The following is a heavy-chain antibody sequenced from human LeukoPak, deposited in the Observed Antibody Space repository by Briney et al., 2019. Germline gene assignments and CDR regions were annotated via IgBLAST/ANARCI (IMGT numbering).Heavy chain of an antibody. CDR1: GGSFSGYY. J-gene: IGHJ4*02. D-gene: IGHD3-22*01. CDR2: IYYSGST. CDR3: ARAYYYDGSALPDY. V-gene: IGHV4-59*08. Sequence: SETLSLTCAVYGGSFSGYYWSWIRQPPGKGLEWIGYIYYSGSTNYNPSLKSRVTISVDTSKNQFSLKLSSVTAADTAVYYCARAYYYDGSALPDYWGQGTLVTVSA.